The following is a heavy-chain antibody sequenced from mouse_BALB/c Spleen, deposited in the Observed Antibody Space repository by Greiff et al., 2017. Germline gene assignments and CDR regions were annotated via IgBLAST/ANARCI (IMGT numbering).Heavy chain of an antibody. J-gene: IGHJ2*01. CDR3: ARSTVVSFDY. D-gene: IGHD1-1*01. CDR1: GYTFTDYN. Sequence: VQLKESGPELVKPGASVKISCKASGYTFTDYNMHWVKQSHGKSLEWIGYIYPYNGGTGYNQKFKSKATLTVDNSSSTAYMELRSLTSEDSAVYYCARSTVVSFDYWGQGTTLTVSS. CDR2: IYPYNGGT. V-gene: IGHV1S29*02.